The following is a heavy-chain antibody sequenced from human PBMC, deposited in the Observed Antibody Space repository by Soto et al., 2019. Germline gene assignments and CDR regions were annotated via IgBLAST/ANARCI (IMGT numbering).Heavy chain of an antibody. CDR1: GYSISSGYY. CDR3: ARGRGSSWFLTFDY. J-gene: IGHJ4*02. Sequence: PSETLSLTCAVSGYSISSGYYWGWIRQPPGKGLEWIGSIYHSGSTYYNPSLKSRVTISVDTSKNQSSLKLSSVTAADTAVYYCARGRGSSWFLTFDYWGQGTLVTVSS. D-gene: IGHD6-13*01. V-gene: IGHV4-38-2*01. CDR2: IYHSGST.